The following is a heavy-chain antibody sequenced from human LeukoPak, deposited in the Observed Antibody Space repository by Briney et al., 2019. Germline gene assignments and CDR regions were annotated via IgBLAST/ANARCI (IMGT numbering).Heavy chain of an antibody. CDR3: AREGTAYGDYPYYFDY. CDR2: ISYDGSNK. CDR1: GFTFSSYG. D-gene: IGHD4-17*01. Sequence: HPGGSLRLSCAASGFTFSSYGMHWVRQAPGKGLEWVAVISYDGSNKYYADSVKGRFTISRDNSKNTLYLQMNSLRAEDTAVYYCAREGTAYGDYPYYFDYWGQGTLVTVSS. V-gene: IGHV3-30*03. J-gene: IGHJ4*02.